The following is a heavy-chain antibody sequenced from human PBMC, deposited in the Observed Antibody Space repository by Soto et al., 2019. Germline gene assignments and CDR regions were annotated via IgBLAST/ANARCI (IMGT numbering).Heavy chain of an antibody. J-gene: IGHJ4*02. CDR2: ISGSGGST. D-gene: IGHD6-19*01. CDR1: GFTFSSYA. Sequence: EVQLLESGGGLVQPGGSLRLSCAASGFTFSSYAMSWVRQAPGKGLELVSAISGSGGSTYYADSVKGRFTISRDNSKNSLSLQMNSLRAEDTPVYYCAKARQQWLVSDYWGQGTLVTVSS. V-gene: IGHV3-23*01. CDR3: AKARQQWLVSDY.